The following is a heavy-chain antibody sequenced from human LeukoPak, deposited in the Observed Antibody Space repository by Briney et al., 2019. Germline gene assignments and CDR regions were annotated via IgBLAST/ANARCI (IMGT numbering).Heavy chain of an antibody. CDR1: ADSINTYY. CDR3: AKDLYGYDPFDY. CDR2: IYTSGST. V-gene: IGHV4-4*07. Sequence: PSETLSLTCTVSADSINTYYWSWIRQPAGKGLEWIGRIYTSGSTNYNPSLKSRVSMSVDTSKNQSSLKLTSVTAADTAVYYCAKDLYGYDPFDYWGQGTLVTVSS. J-gene: IGHJ4*02. D-gene: IGHD5-12*01.